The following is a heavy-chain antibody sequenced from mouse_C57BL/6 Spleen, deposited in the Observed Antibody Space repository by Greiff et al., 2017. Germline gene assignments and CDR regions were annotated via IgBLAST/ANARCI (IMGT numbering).Heavy chain of an antibody. V-gene: IGHV1-59*01. CDR1: GYTFTSYW. D-gene: IGHD1-1*01. Sequence: QVQLQQPGAELVRPGTSVKLSCKASGYTFTSYWMHWVKQRPGQGLEWIGVIDPSDSYTNYNQKFKGKATLTVDTSSSTAYMQLSSLTSEDSAVYYCARRDYAKNYFDYWGQGTTLTVSS. J-gene: IGHJ2*01. CDR3: ARRDYAKNYFDY. CDR2: IDPSDSYT.